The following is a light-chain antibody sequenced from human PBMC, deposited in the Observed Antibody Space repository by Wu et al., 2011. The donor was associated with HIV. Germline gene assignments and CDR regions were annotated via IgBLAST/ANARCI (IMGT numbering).Light chain of an antibody. CDR1: VSRC. J-gene: IGKJ4*01. CDR2: DAS. CDR3: QHYNKIPPLT. V-gene: IGKV3D-15*01. Sequence: VSRCVAWYRTEAWPRLPRLLIYDASNRATDIPARFSGSGSGTEFTLTISSMQSEDSAIYYCQHYNKIPPLTFGGGTKVEIK.